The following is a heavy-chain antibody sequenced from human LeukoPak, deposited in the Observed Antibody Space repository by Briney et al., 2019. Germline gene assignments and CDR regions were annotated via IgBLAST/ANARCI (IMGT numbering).Heavy chain of an antibody. CDR1: GFTFSDYW. CDR3: AGGRPHGNDY. V-gene: IGHV3-7*01. CDR2: IKQDGSEK. Sequence: GGSLRLSCAASGFTFSDYWLSWVRQAPGKGLEWVANIKQDGSEKNYVDSVMGRFTISRDNAKNTLYLQMNSLRVEGTAVYYCAGGRPHGNDYWGQGTLVTVSS. D-gene: IGHD4-23*01. J-gene: IGHJ4*02.